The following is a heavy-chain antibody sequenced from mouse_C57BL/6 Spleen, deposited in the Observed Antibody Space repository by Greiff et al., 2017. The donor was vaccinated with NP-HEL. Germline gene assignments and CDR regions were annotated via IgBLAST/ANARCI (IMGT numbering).Heavy chain of an antibody. CDR2: IDPSDSYT. V-gene: IGHV1-59*01. Sequence: QVQLQQPGAELVRPGTSVKLSCKASGYTFTSYWMHWVKQRPGQGLEWIGVIDPSDSYTNYNQKFKGKATLTVDTSSSTAYMQLSSLTSENSAVYYCAREGVDDWGQGTTLTVSS. CDR3: AREGVDD. J-gene: IGHJ2*01. CDR1: GYTFTSYW.